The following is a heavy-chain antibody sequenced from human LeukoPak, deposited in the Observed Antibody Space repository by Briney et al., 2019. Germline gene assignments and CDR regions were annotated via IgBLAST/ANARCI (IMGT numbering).Heavy chain of an antibody. CDR3: AKDAVVPAAPGAFDI. Sequence: GGSLRLSCAASGFTFSSYGMHWVRQAPGKGLEWVAFIRYDGSNKYYADSVKGRFTISRDNSKNTLYLQMNSLRAEDTAVYYCAKDAVVPAAPGAFDIWGQGTMVTVSS. CDR2: IRYDGSNK. CDR1: GFTFSSYG. D-gene: IGHD2-2*01. V-gene: IGHV3-30*02. J-gene: IGHJ3*02.